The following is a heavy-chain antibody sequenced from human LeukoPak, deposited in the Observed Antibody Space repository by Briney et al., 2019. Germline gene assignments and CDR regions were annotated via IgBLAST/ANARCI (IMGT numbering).Heavy chain of an antibody. CDR3: ASEGTPHIWFGELLY. CDR2: ISYDGSNK. CDR1: GFTFSSYA. D-gene: IGHD3-10*01. J-gene: IGHJ4*02. Sequence: GGSLRLSCAASGFTFSSYAMHWVRQAPGKGLEWVAVISYDGSNKYYADSVKGRFTISRDNSKNTLYLQMNSLRAEDTAVYYCASEGTPHIWFGELLYWGQGTLVTVSS. V-gene: IGHV3-30-3*01.